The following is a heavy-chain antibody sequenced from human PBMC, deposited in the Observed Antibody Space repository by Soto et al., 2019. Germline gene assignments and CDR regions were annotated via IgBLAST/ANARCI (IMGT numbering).Heavy chain of an antibody. CDR1: GGSFSGYY. J-gene: IGHJ4*02. CDR3: ARDKITGHFDY. Sequence: SETLSLTCAVYGGSFSGYYCTWIRQPPGTGLEWIGEINHSGSTNYNPSLKSRVTISVDTSKNQFSLKLTSVTAADTAVYYCARDKITGHFDYWGQGTLLPVSS. CDR2: INHSGST. D-gene: IGHD2-8*02. V-gene: IGHV4-34*01.